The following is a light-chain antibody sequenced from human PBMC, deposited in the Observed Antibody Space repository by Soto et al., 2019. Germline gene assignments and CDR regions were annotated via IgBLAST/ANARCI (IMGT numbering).Light chain of an antibody. CDR2: DAS. Sequence: EIVLTQSPATLSLSPGERATLSCRASQSVSSYLAWYQQKPGQAPRLLIYDASNRATAIPARFSGSGSGTDFTLTISSLEPEDFAVYYCQHDVTVGQGTRLDI. J-gene: IGKJ5*01. CDR1: QSVSSY. V-gene: IGKV3-11*01. CDR3: QHDVT.